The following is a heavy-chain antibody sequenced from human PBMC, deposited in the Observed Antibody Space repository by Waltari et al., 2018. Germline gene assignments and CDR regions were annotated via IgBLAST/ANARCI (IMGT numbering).Heavy chain of an antibody. Sequence: QLQLQESGPGLVKPSETLSLTCTVSGGSISSSSYYWGWIRQPPGKGLAWIGSIYYSGRTYYTPGLKSRVTISVDTSKNQFSLKLSSVTAADTAVYYCARGRGGYYYYYMDVWGKGTTVTVSS. CDR1: GGSISSSSYY. CDR2: IYYSGRT. J-gene: IGHJ6*03. V-gene: IGHV4-39*01. CDR3: ARGRGGYYYYYMDV.